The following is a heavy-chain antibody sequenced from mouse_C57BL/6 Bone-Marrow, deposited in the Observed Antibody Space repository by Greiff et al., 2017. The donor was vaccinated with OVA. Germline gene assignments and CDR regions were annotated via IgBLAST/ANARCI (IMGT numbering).Heavy chain of an antibody. J-gene: IGHJ4*01. Sequence: EVNVVESGGGLVKPGGSLKLSCAASGFTFSSYTMSWVRQTPEKRLEWVATISGGGGNTYYPDSVKGRFTISRDNAKNTLYLQMSSLRSEDTALYYCARWLLYAMDYWGQGTSVTVSS. CDR3: ARWLLYAMDY. CDR2: ISGGGGNT. CDR1: GFTFSSYT. D-gene: IGHD2-3*01. V-gene: IGHV5-9*01.